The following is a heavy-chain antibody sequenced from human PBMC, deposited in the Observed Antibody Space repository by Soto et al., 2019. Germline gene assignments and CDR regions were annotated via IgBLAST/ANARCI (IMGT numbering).Heavy chain of an antibody. D-gene: IGHD3-16*01. CDR3: FGGNGGPQ. Sequence: GGSLRLSCATSDFTFRNYWMNWVRQAPGKGLEWVANIKPDGSATNYVDSVKGRFTISRDNVRNSASLQMNSLRFEDTAVYFCFGGNGGPQWGQGTLVTVSS. CDR2: IKPDGSAT. CDR1: DFTFRNYW. V-gene: IGHV3-7*03. J-gene: IGHJ1*01.